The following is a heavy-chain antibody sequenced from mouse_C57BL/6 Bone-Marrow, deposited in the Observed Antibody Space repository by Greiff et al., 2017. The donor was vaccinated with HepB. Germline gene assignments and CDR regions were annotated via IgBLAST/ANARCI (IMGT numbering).Heavy chain of an antibody. J-gene: IGHJ2*01. CDR2: IYPGDGGT. Sequence: VQLQESGPELVKPGASVKISCKASGYAFSSSWMNWVKQRPGKGLEWIGRIYPGDGGTNYNGKFKGKATLTADKSSSTAYMQLSSLTSEDSAVYYCARYWDFDYWGQGTTLTVSS. V-gene: IGHV1-82*01. CDR1: GYAFSSSW. CDR3: ARYWDFDY. D-gene: IGHD4-1*01.